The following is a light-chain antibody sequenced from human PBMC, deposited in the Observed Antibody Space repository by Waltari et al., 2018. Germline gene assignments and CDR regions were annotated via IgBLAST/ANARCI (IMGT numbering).Light chain of an antibody. CDR3: VQDTSVPFT. CDR1: QSLVRHDVRTY. Sequence: DDVMTLSPLSPPVTPGQPVSISCRSSQSLVRHDVRTYLDWLQQKPGQPPKLLIYHVSNLDSGVPDRFSGSGSGTDFTLKISRVEAEDVGVYYCVQDTSVPFTFGPGTKLDIK. CDR2: HVS. J-gene: IGKJ3*01. V-gene: IGKV2-30*02.